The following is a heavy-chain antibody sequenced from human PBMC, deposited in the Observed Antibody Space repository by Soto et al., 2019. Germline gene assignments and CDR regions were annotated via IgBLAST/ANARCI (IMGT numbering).Heavy chain of an antibody. CDR2: SIPMLGIA. Sequence: QVQLVQSGAEVKKPGSSVKVSCKASGVTFRKYSITWVRQAPGQGLEWMGRSIPMLGIANYAQQFQGRVTITADKSTSTAYMEMSSLRSEDTAVYYCAREEQQLNYYFYGMDVWGQGTTVPVS. CDR3: AREEQQLNYYFYGMDV. D-gene: IGHD1-26*01. J-gene: IGHJ6*02. V-gene: IGHV1-69*08. CDR1: GVTFRKYS.